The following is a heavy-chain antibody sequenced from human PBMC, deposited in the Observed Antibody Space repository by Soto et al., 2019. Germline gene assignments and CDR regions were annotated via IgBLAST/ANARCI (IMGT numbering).Heavy chain of an antibody. CDR2: ISSSSSTI. V-gene: IGHV3-48*01. CDR1: GFTFSSYS. CDR3: AKDRFDFYGMDV. J-gene: IGHJ6*02. D-gene: IGHD3-10*01. Sequence: EVQLVESGGGLVQPGGSLRLSCAASGFTFSSYSMNWVRQAPGKGLEWVSYISSSSSTIYYADSVKGRFTISRDNAKNSLYLQMISLRAEDTAVYYCAKDRFDFYGMDVWGQGTTVTVSS.